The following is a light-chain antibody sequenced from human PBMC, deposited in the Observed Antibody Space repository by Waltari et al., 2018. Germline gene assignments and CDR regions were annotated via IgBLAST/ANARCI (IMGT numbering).Light chain of an antibody. J-gene: IGKJ3*01. Sequence: DIQMTQSPSSLSASIGDRVTITCRASQTISSFLNWYQQKPGKAPKLLIYGASSLQSGVPSRFTGSGSGADFTLTISSLRPDDFATYYCQQSYNTPFTFGPGTKVDIK. CDR2: GAS. CDR1: QTISSF. CDR3: QQSYNTPFT. V-gene: IGKV1-39*01.